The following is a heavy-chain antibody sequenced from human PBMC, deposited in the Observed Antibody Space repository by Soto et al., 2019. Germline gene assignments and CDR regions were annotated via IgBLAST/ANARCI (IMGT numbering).Heavy chain of an antibody. V-gene: IGHV1-69*12. CDR1: GGTFSSYA. Sequence: QVQLVQSGAEVKKPGSSVKVSCKASGGTFSSYAISWVRQAPGQGLEWMGGIIPIFGTANYAQKFQGRVTITADDSTSTAYMELSSLSSEDTDVYYCASVETTVNPGDRDKYGMDVWGQGTTVTVSS. CDR3: ASVETTVNPGDRDKYGMDV. D-gene: IGHD4-4*01. CDR2: IIPIFGTA. J-gene: IGHJ6*02.